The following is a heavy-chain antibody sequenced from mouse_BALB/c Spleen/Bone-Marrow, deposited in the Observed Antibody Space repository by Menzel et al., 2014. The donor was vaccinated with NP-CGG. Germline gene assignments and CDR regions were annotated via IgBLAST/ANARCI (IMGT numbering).Heavy chain of an antibody. Sequence: VKLVESGAELAKPGASVKMSCKASGYTFTSYWMYSIKQRPGQGLEWIGYINPSTGYTEYNQKFKDKATLTADKSSNTAYMQLSSLTSEDSAVYYCARKGYGNYHYYAMDYWGQGTSVTVSS. CDR1: GYTFTSYW. J-gene: IGHJ4*01. D-gene: IGHD2-1*01. V-gene: IGHV1-7*01. CDR2: INPSTGYT. CDR3: ARKGYGNYHYYAMDY.